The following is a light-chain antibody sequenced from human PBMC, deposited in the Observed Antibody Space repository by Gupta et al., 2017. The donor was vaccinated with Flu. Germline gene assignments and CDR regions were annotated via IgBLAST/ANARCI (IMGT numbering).Light chain of an antibody. CDR2: DVI. CDR1: SSDVGRYNY. V-gene: IGLV2-11*01. CDR3: CSDGATYL. Sequence: QSALTQPRSVSGSPGQSVVISCTGTSSDVGRYNYVSWYQQRPGKAPKLMIYDVIKRPSGVPDRFTGSKSGNTASLTISGLQPEDEADYHCCSDGATYLFGGGTKLTVL. J-gene: IGLJ2*01.